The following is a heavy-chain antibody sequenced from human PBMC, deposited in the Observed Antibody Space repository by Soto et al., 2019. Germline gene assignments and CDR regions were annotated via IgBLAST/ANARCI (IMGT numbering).Heavy chain of an antibody. J-gene: IGHJ4*02. Sequence: SETLSLTCAVSGGSIVSDKWRSWVRQSPGKGLEWLGEINHRGSTIYNPSLKSRVTISVDTSRNQFYLKVKSVTAADTAVYYCARGGSSELWGQGTLVTVSS. CDR2: INHRGST. CDR3: ARGGSSEL. V-gene: IGHV4-4*02. CDR1: GGSIVSDKW. D-gene: IGHD6-6*01.